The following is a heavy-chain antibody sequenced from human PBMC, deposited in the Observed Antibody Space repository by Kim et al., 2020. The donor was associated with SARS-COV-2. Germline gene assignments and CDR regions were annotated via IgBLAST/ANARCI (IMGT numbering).Heavy chain of an antibody. CDR3: TRGGEETNFFKS. CDR1: GFTFSSNW. CDR2: INGDGSGI. D-gene: IGHD2-8*01. Sequence: GGSLRLSCAASGFTFSSNWMLWVRQVPGEGLVWVSRINGDGSGIKYSDSVKGRFTISRDNAKNTMYLQMNSLRAEDTAIYYCTRGGEETNFFKSWGQGTL. V-gene: IGHV3-74*03. J-gene: IGHJ5*02.